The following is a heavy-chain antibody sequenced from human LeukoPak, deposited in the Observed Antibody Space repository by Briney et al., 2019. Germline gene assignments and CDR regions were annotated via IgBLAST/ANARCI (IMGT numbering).Heavy chain of an antibody. D-gene: IGHD4-23*01. CDR1: GFTFRSYA. CDR2: ISGSGDII. J-gene: IGHJ4*02. V-gene: IGHV3-23*01. CDR3: TKVIGGNYGGDS. Sequence: GGSLRLSCAASGFTFRSYAMNWVRQAPGKGLEWVSGISGSGDIIYYAGSVKGRFTISRDNSQNTLYLHMNNLGAEDTAMYYCTKVIGGNYGGDSWGQGTLVTVSS.